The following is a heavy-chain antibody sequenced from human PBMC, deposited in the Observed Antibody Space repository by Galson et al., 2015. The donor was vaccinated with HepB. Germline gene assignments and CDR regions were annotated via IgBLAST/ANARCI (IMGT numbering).Heavy chain of an antibody. D-gene: IGHD2-21*02. CDR2: IDPTDSYT. V-gene: IGHV5-10-1*01. Sequence: QSGAEVKKPGESVTISCKGSGYTFHTHWISWVRQRPGKGLEWMGRIDPTDSYTNYNPSFQDRVSMSADKSVFTAYLQWTSLEASDTAIYYCVRHPSAYFGGDPLDWYFDRWGRGTLVTVSS. CDR3: VRHPSAYFGGDPLDWYFDR. J-gene: IGHJ2*01. CDR1: GYTFHTHW.